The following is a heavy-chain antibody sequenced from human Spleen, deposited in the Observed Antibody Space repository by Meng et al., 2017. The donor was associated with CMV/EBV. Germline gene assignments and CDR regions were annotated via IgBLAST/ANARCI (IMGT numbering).Heavy chain of an antibody. CDR3: ARAFSYYYGMDV. Sequence: ASVKVSCKASGGTFSSYAISWVRQAPGQGLEWMGWINPNRGGTNYAQKFQGRVTMTRDTSISTAYMELSRLRSDDTAVYYCARAFSYYYGMDVWGQGTTVTVSS. J-gene: IGHJ6*02. CDR1: GGTFSSYA. CDR2: INPNRGGT. V-gene: IGHV1-2*02.